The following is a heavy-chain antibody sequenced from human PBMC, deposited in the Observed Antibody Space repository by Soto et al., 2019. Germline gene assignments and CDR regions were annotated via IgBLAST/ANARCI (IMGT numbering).Heavy chain of an antibody. CDR2: ISGSGGST. CDR3: ATVAGNHYYGMDV. Sequence: PGGSLRLSCAASGFTFSSDAMSWVRQAPGKGLEWVSAISGSGGSTYYADSVKGRFTISRDNSKNTLYLQMNSLRAEDTAVYYCATVAGNHYYGMDVWGQGTTVTVSS. CDR1: GFTFSSDA. J-gene: IGHJ6*02. V-gene: IGHV3-23*01. D-gene: IGHD6-19*01.